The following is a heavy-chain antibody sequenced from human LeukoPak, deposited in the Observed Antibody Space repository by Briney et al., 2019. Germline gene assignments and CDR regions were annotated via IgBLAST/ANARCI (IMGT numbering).Heavy chain of an antibody. V-gene: IGHV3-30-3*01. CDR1: GFTFSSFA. CDR3: ESTVTTERSFDC. D-gene: IGHD4-17*01. Sequence: GGSLRLSCAASGFTFSSFAMHWVRQAPGKGLEWVAVISYDGSNKYYAESVKGRFTISRDNSKNTLYLQMNSLRAEDTALYYCESTVTTERSFDCWGQGTLVSASS. J-gene: IGHJ4*02. CDR2: ISYDGSNK.